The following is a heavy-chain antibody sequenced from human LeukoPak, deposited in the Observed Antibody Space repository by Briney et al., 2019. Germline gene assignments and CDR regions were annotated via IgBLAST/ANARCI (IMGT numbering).Heavy chain of an antibody. J-gene: IGHJ4*02. V-gene: IGHV1-18*01. CDR2: ISAYNGNT. Sequence: ASVKVSCKASGYTFTSYGISWVRQAPGQGLEWMGWISAYNGNTNYAQKFQGRVTMTRDTSISTAYMELSRLRSDDTAVYYCARVWGGWRPFAYWGQGTLVTVSS. CDR1: GYTFTSYG. CDR3: ARVWGGWRPFAY. D-gene: IGHD3-16*01.